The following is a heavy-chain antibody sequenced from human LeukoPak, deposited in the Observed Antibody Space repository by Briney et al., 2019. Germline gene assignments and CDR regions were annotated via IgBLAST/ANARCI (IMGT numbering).Heavy chain of an antibody. CDR1: GFTFSSYW. CDR3: AKIGVYSSSWYFDY. V-gene: IGHV3-7*01. Sequence: PGGSLRLSCAASGFTFSSYWMSWVRQAPGKGLEWVANIKQDGSEKYYVESVKGRFTISRNNAENSLYLQMNSLRAEDTAVYYCAKIGVYSSSWYFDYWGQGTLVTVSS. CDR2: IKQDGSEK. D-gene: IGHD6-13*01. J-gene: IGHJ4*02.